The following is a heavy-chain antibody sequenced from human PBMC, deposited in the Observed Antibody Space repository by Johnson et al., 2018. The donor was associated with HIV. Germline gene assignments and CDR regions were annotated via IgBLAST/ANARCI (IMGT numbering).Heavy chain of an antibody. CDR1: GFTFSSYA. Sequence: VQLVESGGGVVQPGRSLRLSCAASGFTFSSYAMHWVRQAPGKGLEWVAIIYYDGTNKYYADSVKGRFTISSDNSKHTLSLQMNSLRVEDTAMYYCAKARSLLDYGGFDAFDIWGQGTLVIVSS. J-gene: IGHJ3*02. CDR3: AKARSLLDYGGFDAFDI. V-gene: IGHV3-33*06. CDR2: IYYDGTNK. D-gene: IGHD4-23*01.